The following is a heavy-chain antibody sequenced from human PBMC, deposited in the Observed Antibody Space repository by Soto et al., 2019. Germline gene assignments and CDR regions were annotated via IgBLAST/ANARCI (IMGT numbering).Heavy chain of an antibody. V-gene: IGHV1-18*01. J-gene: IGHJ4*02. CDR2: ISAYNGNT. Sequence: ASVKVSCKASGYSFATSGISWVRQAPGQGLEWMGWISAYNGNTDYEQKLQDRVTMTTDTSTSTAYLELRSLRSDDTAVYYCARAGHYYDSSGYANWGQGTLVTVSS. CDR3: ARAGHYYDSSGYAN. D-gene: IGHD3-22*01. CDR1: GYSFATSG.